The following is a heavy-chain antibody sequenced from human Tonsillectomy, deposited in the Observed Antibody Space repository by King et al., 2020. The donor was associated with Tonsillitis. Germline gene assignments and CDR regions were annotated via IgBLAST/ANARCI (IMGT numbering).Heavy chain of an antibody. CDR2: IVVDSGNT. J-gene: IGHJ3*02. D-gene: IGHD6-13*01. V-gene: IGHV1-58*02. CDR3: AALRVSIWYPHDAFDI. CDR1: GFTFTTSA. Sequence: QLVESGPEVKKPGTSVKVSCKASGFTFTTSAMQWVRQARGQRLEWIGWIVVDSGNTNYAQKFQERVTITREMSTSTAYMELSSLRFEDTAVYYCAALRVSIWYPHDAFDIWGQGTMFTVSS.